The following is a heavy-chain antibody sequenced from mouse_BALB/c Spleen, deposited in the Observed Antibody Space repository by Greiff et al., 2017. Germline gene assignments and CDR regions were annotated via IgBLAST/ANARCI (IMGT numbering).Heavy chain of an antibody. Sequence: VHLVESGAELVRPGSSVKISCKASGYAFSSYWMNWVKQRPGQGLEWIGQIYPGDGDTNYNGKFKGKATLTADKSSSTAYMQLSSLTSEDSAVYFCARNGNYVGYAMDYWGQGTSVTVSS. D-gene: IGHD2-1*01. CDR3: ARNGNYVGYAMDY. J-gene: IGHJ4*01. CDR2: IYPGDGDT. V-gene: IGHV1-80*01. CDR1: GYAFSSYW.